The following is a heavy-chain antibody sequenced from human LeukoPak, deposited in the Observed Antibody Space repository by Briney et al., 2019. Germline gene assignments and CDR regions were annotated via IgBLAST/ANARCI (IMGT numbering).Heavy chain of an antibody. D-gene: IGHD2-2*01. CDR3: ARYCTSTTCILRGFDY. V-gene: IGHV4-38-2*01. J-gene: IGHJ4*02. CDR1: GYSFTSGHY. CDR2: IYHTGSA. Sequence: SEPLSLTCSVSGYSFTSGHYLGWIRQPPGKGLEWTANIYHTGSAHYNPSLKSRVTISVDTSTNQFSLKLSSVTAADTAVYYCARYCTSTTCILRGFDYWGQGTLVTVSS.